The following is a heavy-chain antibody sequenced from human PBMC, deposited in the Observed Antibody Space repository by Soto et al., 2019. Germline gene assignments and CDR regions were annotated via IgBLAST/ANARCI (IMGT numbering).Heavy chain of an antibody. CDR2: IWPGDSDT. V-gene: IGHV5-51*01. D-gene: IGHD6-19*01. Sequence: SCKGSGYSFTSYWIGWVRQMPGKGLEWMGIIWPGDSDTRYSPSFQGQVTISADKSINTAYLQWNSLKASDTAMYYCARPFDSSGWNDYCGQGTLVTVSS. CDR3: ARPFDSSGWNDY. CDR1: GYSFTSYW. J-gene: IGHJ4*02.